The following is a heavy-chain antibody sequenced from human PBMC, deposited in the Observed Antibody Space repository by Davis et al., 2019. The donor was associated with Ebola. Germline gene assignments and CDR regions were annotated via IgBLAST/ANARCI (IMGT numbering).Heavy chain of an antibody. J-gene: IGHJ3*02. V-gene: IGHV3-33*08. D-gene: IGHD3-22*01. Sequence: GGSLRLSCAASGFTFSSYGMHWVRQAPGKGLEWVAVIWYDGSNKYYADSVKGRFTISRDNSKNTLTLQMNSLRAEDTAVYYCARGGYYDSSGYSHDAFDIWGQGTMVTVSS. CDR3: ARGGYYDSSGYSHDAFDI. CDR2: IWYDGSNK. CDR1: GFTFSSYG.